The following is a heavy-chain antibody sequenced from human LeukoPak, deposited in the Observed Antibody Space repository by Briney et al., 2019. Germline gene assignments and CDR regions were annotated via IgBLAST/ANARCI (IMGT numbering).Heavy chain of an antibody. D-gene: IGHD5-18*01. Sequence: PSETLSLTCTVSGGSISGYYWSWIRQPPGKGLEWIGYIYYSGSTTYSPSLKNRLTISVDTSKNEFSLKLSSVTAADTAVYYCARVKRGYSSVIDYWGQGTLVTVSS. V-gene: IGHV4-59*01. CDR1: GGSISGYY. CDR3: ARVKRGYSSVIDY. J-gene: IGHJ4*02. CDR2: IYYSGST.